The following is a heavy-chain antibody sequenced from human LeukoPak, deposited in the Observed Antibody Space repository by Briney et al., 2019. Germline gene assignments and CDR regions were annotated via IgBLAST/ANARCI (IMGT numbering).Heavy chain of an antibody. J-gene: IGHJ4*02. CDR2: IYYSGST. CDR1: GYSISSGYY. CDR3: ARVTGGWYYYDY. Sequence: SETLSLTCTVSGYSISSGYYWGWIRQPPGKGLEWIGGIYYSGSTYYNPSLKSRVTISVDTSKNQFSLKLSSVTAADTAVFYCARVTGGWYYYDYWGQGTLVTVSS. D-gene: IGHD6-19*01. V-gene: IGHV4-38-2*02.